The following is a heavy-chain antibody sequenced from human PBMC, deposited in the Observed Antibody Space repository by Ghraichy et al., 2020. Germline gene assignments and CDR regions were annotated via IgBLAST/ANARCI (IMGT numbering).Heavy chain of an antibody. J-gene: IGHJ4*02. CDR1: GGSVSSGSYY. CDR2: IYYSGST. Sequence: SETLSLTCTVSGGSVSSGSYYWSWIRQPPGKGLEWIGYIYYSGSTNYNPSLKSRVTISVDTSKNQFSLKLRSVTAADTAGYYCARGERGYSGYDYIDYFDYWGQGTLVTVSS. V-gene: IGHV4-61*01. CDR3: ARGERGYSGYDYIDYFDY. D-gene: IGHD5-12*01.